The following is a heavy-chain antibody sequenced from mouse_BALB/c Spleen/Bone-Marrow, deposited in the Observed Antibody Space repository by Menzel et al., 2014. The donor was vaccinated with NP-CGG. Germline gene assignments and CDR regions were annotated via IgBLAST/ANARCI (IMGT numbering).Heavy chain of an antibody. V-gene: IGHV1S81*02. CDR1: GYTFTSFY. CDR3: TRGSYGSSQYYFDY. Sequence: VQLQQSGAELAKPGASVKLSCKASGYTFTSFYMYWVKQRPGQGLEWIGGINPSNGGTNFNEKFKSKATLTLDKSSSTAYMQLSSLTSEDSAVYYCTRGSYGSSQYYFDYWGQGTTLTVSS. CDR2: INPSNGGT. D-gene: IGHD1-1*01. J-gene: IGHJ2*01.